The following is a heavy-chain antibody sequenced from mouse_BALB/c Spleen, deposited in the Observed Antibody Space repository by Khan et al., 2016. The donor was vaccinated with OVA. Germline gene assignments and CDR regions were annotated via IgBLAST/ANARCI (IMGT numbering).Heavy chain of an antibody. J-gene: IGHJ4*01. Sequence: QVQLKESGPGLVAPSQSLSITCTVSGFSVINYGVHWVRQSPGKGLEWLGVIWAGGSTNYNSALMSRLSISKDNSKSHVFLNMSSLQTDDTAMSYCARSTAYYGDFAAIDYWGHGTSVPVSS. CDR1: GFSVINYG. V-gene: IGHV2-9*02. D-gene: IGHD2-13*01. CDR2: IWAGGST. CDR3: ARSTAYYGDFAAIDY.